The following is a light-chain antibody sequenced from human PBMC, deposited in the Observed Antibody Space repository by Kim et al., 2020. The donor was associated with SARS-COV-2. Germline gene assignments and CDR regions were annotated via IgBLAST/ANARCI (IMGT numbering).Light chain of an antibody. CDR1: SSDVGSYNL. J-gene: IGLJ3*02. V-gene: IGLV2-23*02. Sequence: LSQPASVSGSPGQSITISCTGTSSDVGSYNLVSWYQQHPGKAPKLMIYEVSKRPSGVSNRFSGSKSGNTASLTISGLQAEDEADYYCCSYAGSSTFVFGGGTQLTVL. CDR3: CSYAGSSTFV. CDR2: EVS.